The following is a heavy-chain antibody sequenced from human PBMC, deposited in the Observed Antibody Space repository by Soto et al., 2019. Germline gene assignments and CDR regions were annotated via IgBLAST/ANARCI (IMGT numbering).Heavy chain of an antibody. V-gene: IGHV3-23*01. J-gene: IGHJ6*02. CDR1: GFTFSSYA. CDR2: ISGSGGST. CDR3: AKDRTARYCRSTSCYTGIGGMDV. D-gene: IGHD2-2*02. Sequence: GGSLRLSCAASGFTFSSYAMSWVRQAPGKGLEWVSAISGSGGSTYYADSVKGRFTISRDNSKNTLYLQMNSLRAEDTAVYYCAKDRTARYCRSTSCYTGIGGMDVWGQGTTVTVSS.